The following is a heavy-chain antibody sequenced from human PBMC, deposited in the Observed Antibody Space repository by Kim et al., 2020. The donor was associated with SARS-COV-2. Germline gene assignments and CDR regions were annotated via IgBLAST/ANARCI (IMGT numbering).Heavy chain of an antibody. V-gene: IGHV1-46*01. J-gene: IGHJ4*02. Sequence: ASVKVSCKASGYTFTSYYMHWVRQAPGQGLEWMGIINPSGGSTSYAQKFQGRVTMTRDTSTSTVYMELSSLRSEDTAVYYCARGGANYDILTAPQGYWGQGTLVTVSS. CDR3: ARGGANYDILTAPQGY. CDR1: GYTFTSYY. CDR2: INPSGGST. D-gene: IGHD3-9*01.